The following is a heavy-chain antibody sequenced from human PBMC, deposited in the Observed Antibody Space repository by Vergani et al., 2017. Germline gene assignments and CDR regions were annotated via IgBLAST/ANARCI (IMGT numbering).Heavy chain of an antibody. Sequence: EVQLVESGGVVVQPGGSLRLSCAASGFTFDDYAMHWVRQAPGKGLEWVSLISWDGGSTYYADSVKGRFTISRDNSKNSLYLQMNSLRAEDTALYYCAKDMFDYYGSGRRIGVGMDVWGQG. V-gene: IGHV3-43D*03. D-gene: IGHD3-10*01. CDR2: ISWDGGST. CDR1: GFTFDDYA. CDR3: AKDMFDYYGSGRRIGVGMDV. J-gene: IGHJ6*01.